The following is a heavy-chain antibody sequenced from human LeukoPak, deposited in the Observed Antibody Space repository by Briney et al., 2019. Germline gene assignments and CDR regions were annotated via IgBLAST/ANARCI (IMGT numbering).Heavy chain of an antibody. V-gene: IGHV3-48*03. Sequence: PGRSLRLSCAASGFTFSSYEMNWVRQAPGKGLEWVSYISSSGSTIYYADSVKGRFTISRDNAKNSLYLQMNSLRAEDTAVYYCARDLPYYGSGSYPPAFDYWGQGTLVTVSS. D-gene: IGHD3-10*01. CDR3: ARDLPYYGSGSYPPAFDY. CDR2: ISSSGSTI. J-gene: IGHJ4*02. CDR1: GFTFSSYE.